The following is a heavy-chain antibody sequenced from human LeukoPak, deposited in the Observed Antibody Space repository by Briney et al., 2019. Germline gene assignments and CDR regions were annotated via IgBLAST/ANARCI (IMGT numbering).Heavy chain of an antibody. CDR1: GFTFSSYS. J-gene: IGHJ3*02. D-gene: IGHD1-7*01. CDR2: IKQDGSEK. Sequence: GGSLRLSCAASGFTFSSYSMNWVRQAPGKGLEWVANIKQDGSEKYYVDSVKGRFTISRDNAKNSLYLQMNSLRAEDTAVYYCARDYLSTGTTKLDAFDIWGQGTMVTVSS. CDR3: ARDYLSTGTTKLDAFDI. V-gene: IGHV3-7*01.